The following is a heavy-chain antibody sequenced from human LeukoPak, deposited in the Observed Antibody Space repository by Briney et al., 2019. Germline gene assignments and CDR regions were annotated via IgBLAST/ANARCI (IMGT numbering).Heavy chain of an antibody. CDR2: TYPGGSDT. CDR1: GYSFTSYW. Sequence: GESLKISCKGSGYSFTSYWIGWVRQMPGKGLEWMGITYPGGSDTRYSPSFQGQVTISADKSISTAYLQWSSLKASDTAMYYCARLRTTITGTTAYYYGMDVWGQGTTVTVSS. V-gene: IGHV5-51*01. J-gene: IGHJ6*02. D-gene: IGHD1-7*01. CDR3: ARLRTTITGTTAYYYGMDV.